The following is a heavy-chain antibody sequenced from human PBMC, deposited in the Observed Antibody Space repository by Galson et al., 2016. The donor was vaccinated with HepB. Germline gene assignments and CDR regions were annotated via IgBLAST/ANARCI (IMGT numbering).Heavy chain of an antibody. CDR2: ITISGDYR. CDR1: GFTFSSYA. V-gene: IGHV3-23*01. D-gene: IGHD6-19*01. J-gene: IGHJ4*02. CDR3: AKDLIAVAGPYFDS. Sequence: SLRLSCAASGFTFSSYAMSWVRQAPGKGLEWVSAITISGDYRYYADSVKGRFTISRDNSKNTLYLQMTSLRAEDTAVYYRAKDLIAVAGPYFDSWGQGTLVTVSS.